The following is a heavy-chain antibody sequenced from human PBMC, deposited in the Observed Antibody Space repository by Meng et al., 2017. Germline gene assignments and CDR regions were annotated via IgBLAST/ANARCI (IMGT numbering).Heavy chain of an antibody. CDR3: ARDRGAVAGTNFDY. D-gene: IGHD6-19*01. CDR1: GGSISSSNW. CDR2: IYHSGST. V-gene: IGHV4-4*02. Sequence: VHVQESGPGRVKASGTLSLTCAVSGGSISSSNWWSWVRQPPGKGLEWIGEIYHSGSTNYNPSLKSRVTISVDKSKNQFSLKLSSVTAADTAVYYCARDRGAVAGTNFDYWGQGTLVTVSS. J-gene: IGHJ4*02.